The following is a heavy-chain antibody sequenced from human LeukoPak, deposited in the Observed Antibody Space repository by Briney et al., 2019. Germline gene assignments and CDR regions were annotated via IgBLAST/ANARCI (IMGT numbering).Heavy chain of an antibody. V-gene: IGHV1-2*02. D-gene: IGHD6-19*01. Sequence: ASVTVSCKASVYTFTGYYMHWVRQAPGQGLEWMGWINPNSGGRNYSQNFQGRVTMTRDTSISTAYMELSRLRSDDTAVYYCARSYSSGWYGVWYFDLWGRGTLVTVSS. J-gene: IGHJ2*01. CDR2: INPNSGGR. CDR3: ARSYSSGWYGVWYFDL. CDR1: VYTFTGYY.